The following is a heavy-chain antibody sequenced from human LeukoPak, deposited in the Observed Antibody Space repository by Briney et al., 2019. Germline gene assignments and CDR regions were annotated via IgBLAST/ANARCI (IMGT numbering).Heavy chain of an antibody. Sequence: QPGGALKLSCAGSGFHVSKIYMTWGRQAPGKGLEGVSVIYRGGDTYYAESVKGRFTISRDNSKNTLYLQMNGLRAEDTAVYYCARDGVYYHGSSGYSHFDYWGQGTLVTVSS. CDR3: ARDGVYYHGSSGYSHFDY. CDR2: IYRGGDT. J-gene: IGHJ4*02. CDR1: GFHVSKIY. V-gene: IGHV3-53*05. D-gene: IGHD3-22*01.